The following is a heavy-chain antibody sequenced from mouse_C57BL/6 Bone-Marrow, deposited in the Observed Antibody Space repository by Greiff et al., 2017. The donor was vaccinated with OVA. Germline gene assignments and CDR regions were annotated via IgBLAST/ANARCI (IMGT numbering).Heavy chain of an antibody. J-gene: IGHJ3*01. V-gene: IGHV1-22*01. D-gene: IGHD1-1*01. CDR3: ARGGYGSPWFAY. CDR1: GYTFTDYN. Sequence: EVQLVESGPELVKPGASVKMSCKASGYTFTDYNMHWVKQSHGKSLEWIGYINPNNGGTSYNQKFKGKATLTVNKSSSTAYMELRSLTSEDSAVYYCARGGYGSPWFAYWGQGTLVTVSA. CDR2: INPNNGGT.